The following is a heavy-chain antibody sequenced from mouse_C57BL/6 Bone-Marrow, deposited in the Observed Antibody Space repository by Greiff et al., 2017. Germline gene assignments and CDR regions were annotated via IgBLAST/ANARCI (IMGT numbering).Heavy chain of an antibody. V-gene: IGHV1-52*01. J-gene: IGHJ4*01. CDR3: ARRDRYYAMDY. CDR1: GYTFTSYW. CDR2: IDPSDSET. Sequence: QVQLQQPGAELVRPGSSVKLSCKASGYTFTSYWMHWVKQRPIQGLEWIGNIDPSDSETHYNQKFKDKATLTVDKSSSTAYMQLSSLTSEDSAVYYCARRDRYYAMDYWGQGTSVTVSS.